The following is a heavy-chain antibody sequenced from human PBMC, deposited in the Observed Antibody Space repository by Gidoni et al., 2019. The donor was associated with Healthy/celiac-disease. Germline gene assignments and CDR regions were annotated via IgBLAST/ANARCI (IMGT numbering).Heavy chain of an antibody. CDR2: IYYSGST. V-gene: IGHV4-39*01. D-gene: IGHD5-12*01. CDR3: AGTIVATIWWGTFGVYYFDY. Sequence: QLQLQESGPGLVKPSETLSHTCTVSGGSISSSSYYWGWIRQPPGKGLEWIGSIYYSGSTYYNPSLKSRVTISVDTSKNQFSLKLSSVTAADTAVYYCAGTIVATIWWGTFGVYYFDYWGQGTLVTVSS. J-gene: IGHJ4*02. CDR1: GGSISSSSYY.